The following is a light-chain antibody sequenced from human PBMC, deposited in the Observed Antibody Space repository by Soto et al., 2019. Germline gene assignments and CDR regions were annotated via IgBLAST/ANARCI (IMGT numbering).Light chain of an antibody. J-gene: IGLJ2*01. CDR3: GSYTSSSPLV. CDR2: DVN. Sequence: QSALTQPASVSGSPGQSIAVSCTGSSSDVGGSNSVSWYQHHPGKAPKLMIYDVNNRPSGVSNRFSGSKSGNTASLTISGLQAEDEADYYCGSYTSSSPLVFGGGTQLTVL. V-gene: IGLV2-14*03. CDR1: SSDVGGSNS.